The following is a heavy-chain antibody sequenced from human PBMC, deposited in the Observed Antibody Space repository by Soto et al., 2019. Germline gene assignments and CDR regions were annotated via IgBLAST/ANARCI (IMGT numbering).Heavy chain of an antibody. J-gene: IGHJ4*02. CDR1: GFTFSIYA. CDR2: IRGDDGRT. D-gene: IGHD6-19*01. V-gene: IGHV3-23*01. CDR3: AKGGDLKQWLEHCDY. Sequence: EVQLLESGVGLVQPGGSLRLSCAASGFTFSIYAMTWVRQAPGKGLEWVSAIRGDDGRTFYADSVKGRFTISRDNSKDTLYLQMNSLRAEDTAVYYCAKGGDLKQWLEHCDYWGQGTLVTVSS.